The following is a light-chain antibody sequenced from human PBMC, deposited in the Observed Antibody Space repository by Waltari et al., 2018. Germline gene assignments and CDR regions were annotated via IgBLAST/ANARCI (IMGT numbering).Light chain of an antibody. V-gene: IGLV7-46*01. CDR3: SLSPNDALV. CDR1: TGAVTSGHF. CDR2: VIC. Sequence: QAVVTQEPSLTVSPGGTVTLTCGSSTGAVTSGHFPYWFQQKPGQAPRTRFYVICYKLSWTPARFSGSLLGGKAALTLSGAQPEDEADYYCSLSPNDALVFGGGTKLTVL. J-gene: IGLJ2*01.